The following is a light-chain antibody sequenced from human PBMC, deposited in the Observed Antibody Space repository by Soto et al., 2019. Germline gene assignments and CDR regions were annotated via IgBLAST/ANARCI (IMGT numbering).Light chain of an antibody. V-gene: IGKV1-5*01. Sequence: DIQMTQSPSTLSASVGDRVTITCRASQSISSWLAWYQQKPGKAPKLLIYDASSLESGVPSMFSGSGSGTEFSLTISSLQPDDFATYYCQQYNSYWTLGQGTKVDIK. CDR1: QSISSW. CDR2: DAS. J-gene: IGKJ1*01. CDR3: QQYNSYWT.